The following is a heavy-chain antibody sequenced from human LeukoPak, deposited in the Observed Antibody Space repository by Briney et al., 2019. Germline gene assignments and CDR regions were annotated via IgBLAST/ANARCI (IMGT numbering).Heavy chain of an antibody. J-gene: IGHJ3*02. V-gene: IGHV4-59*01. CDR3: ARDGARVAGDAFDI. Sequence: PSETLSLTCTVSGGSISSYYWSWIRQPPGKGLEWIGYIYYSGSTNYNPSLKSRVTISVDTSKNQFSLKLSSVTAADTAVYYCARDGARVAGDAFDIWGQGTMVTVSS. CDR2: IYYSGST. CDR1: GGSISSYY. D-gene: IGHD6-19*01.